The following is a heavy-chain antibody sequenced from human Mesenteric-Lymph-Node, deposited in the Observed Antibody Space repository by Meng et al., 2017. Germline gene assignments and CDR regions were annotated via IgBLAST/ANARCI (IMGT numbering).Heavy chain of an antibody. V-gene: IGHV3-7*01. CDR3: ARDQGGNLES. CDR1: GFTFSSYC. D-gene: IGHD1-26*01. Sequence: GESLKISCAASGFTFSSYCMTWVRQAPGKGLEWVANINQDGRKTNYVDAVKGRFTISRDNAKNSLFLQMNSLRAEDTAVYHCARDQGGNLESWGQGTLVTVSS. J-gene: IGHJ4*02. CDR2: INQDGRKT.